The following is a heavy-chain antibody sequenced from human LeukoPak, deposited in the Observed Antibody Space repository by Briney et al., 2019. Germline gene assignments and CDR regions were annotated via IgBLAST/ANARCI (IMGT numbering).Heavy chain of an antibody. CDR3: ARGEQWLGGADY. Sequence: GGSLRLSCAASGFTFSSYAMSWVRQAPGKGLEWVSAISGSGGSTYYADSVKGRFTISRDNSKNTLYLQMNGLRAEDTAVYYCARGEQWLGGADYWGQGTLVTVSS. CDR1: GFTFSSYA. J-gene: IGHJ4*02. CDR2: ISGSGGST. V-gene: IGHV3-23*01. D-gene: IGHD6-19*01.